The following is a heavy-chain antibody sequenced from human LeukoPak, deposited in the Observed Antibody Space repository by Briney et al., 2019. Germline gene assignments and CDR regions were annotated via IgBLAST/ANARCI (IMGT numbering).Heavy chain of an antibody. V-gene: IGHV4-39*02. CDR3: AREWQYQFDY. CDR1: GGSISSSGYY. CDR2: IYYSGST. Sequence: SETLSLTCTVSGGSISSSGYYWGWIRQPPGKGLEWIGSIYYSGSTYYNPSLKSRVTISVDTSKNQFSLKLSSVTAADTAVYYCAREWQYQFDYWGQGSLVTVSS. D-gene: IGHD4-11*01. J-gene: IGHJ4*02.